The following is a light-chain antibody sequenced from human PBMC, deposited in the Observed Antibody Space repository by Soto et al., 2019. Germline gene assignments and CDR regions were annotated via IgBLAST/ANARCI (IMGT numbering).Light chain of an antibody. V-gene: IGKV3-15*01. CDR3: QQYIDWPPYT. CDR2: GAS. J-gene: IGKJ2*01. Sequence: EVVLTQSPATLSVSPGERDTLSCRASQTVSRSLAWYQQKPGQAPRLLIYGASMRATGVPDRFSGSGSGTDFTLTISSLQSEDFAVYYCQQYIDWPPYTFGQGTKVEIK. CDR1: QTVSRS.